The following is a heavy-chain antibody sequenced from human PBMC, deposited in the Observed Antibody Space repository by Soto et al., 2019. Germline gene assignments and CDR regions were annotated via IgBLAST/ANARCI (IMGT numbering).Heavy chain of an antibody. CDR1: GGSVGSGSYY. V-gene: IGHV4-61*01. CDR2: IYYSGST. J-gene: IGHJ4*02. Sequence: QVQLQESGPGLVKPSETLSLTCTVSGGSVGSGSYYWSWIRQPPGKGLEWIGYIYYSGSTNYNPSLKSRVTISVDTSKNQFSLKLSSVTAADTAVYYCARGARRVDWNYFDYWGQGTLVTVSS. CDR3: ARGARRVDWNYFDY. D-gene: IGHD6-6*01.